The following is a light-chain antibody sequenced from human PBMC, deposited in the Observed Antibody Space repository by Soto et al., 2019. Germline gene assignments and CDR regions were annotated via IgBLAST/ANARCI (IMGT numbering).Light chain of an antibody. CDR1: QSVKSN. CDR2: GAS. CDR3: QQYNNWPRT. J-gene: IGKJ1*01. Sequence: EIVMTQSPATLSVSPGERATLSCRASQSVKSNLAWYQQKPGQAPRVIIYGASTRVTGIPARFSGSGSGTEFTLTISSLQSEDFAVDYCQQYNNWPRTFGQGTQVDIK. V-gene: IGKV3-15*01.